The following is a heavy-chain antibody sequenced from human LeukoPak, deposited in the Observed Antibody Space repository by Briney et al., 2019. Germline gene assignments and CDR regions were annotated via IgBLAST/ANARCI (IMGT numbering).Heavy chain of an antibody. CDR1: GFTFSNYW. J-gene: IGHJ4*02. V-gene: IGHV3-74*01. CDR2: INSDGSST. CDR3: TRELDWLPTLDY. D-gene: IGHD3-9*01. Sequence: GGSLRLSCAASGFTFSNYWMHWVRQAPGKGLVWVSRINSDGSSTRYADSVKGRFTISGDNAKNTLYLQMNSLRAEDTAVYYCTRELDWLPTLDYWGQGTLVTVSS.